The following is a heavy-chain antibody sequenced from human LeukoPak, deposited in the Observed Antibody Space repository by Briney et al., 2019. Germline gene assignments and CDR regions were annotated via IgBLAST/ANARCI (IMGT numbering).Heavy chain of an antibody. CDR1: SYSISRGYY. V-gene: IGHV4-38-2*02. D-gene: IGHD5-12*01. CDR2: INHSGST. J-gene: IGHJ4*02. CDR3: ARVSGYDWESFYDY. Sequence: MASETLSLTCTVSSYSISRGYYWGWIRQPPGKGLEWIGEINHSGSTNYNPSLKSRVTISVDTSKNQFSLKLSSVTAADTAVYYCARVSGYDWESFYDYWGQGTLVTVSS.